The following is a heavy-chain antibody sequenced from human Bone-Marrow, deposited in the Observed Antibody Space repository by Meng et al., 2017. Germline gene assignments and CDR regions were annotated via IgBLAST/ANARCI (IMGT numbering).Heavy chain of an antibody. Sequence: QVQLVKAGAEVKKPGASVKVPCKASAYTFTSYYMHWVRQAPGQGLEWMGRINPNSGGTNYAQKFQGRVTMTRDTSISTAYMGLSRLRSDDTAVYYCANWNDGLLNYWGQGTLVTVSS. CDR2: INPNSGGT. D-gene: IGHD1-1*01. CDR3: ANWNDGLLNY. V-gene: IGHV1-2*06. J-gene: IGHJ4*02. CDR1: AYTFTSYY.